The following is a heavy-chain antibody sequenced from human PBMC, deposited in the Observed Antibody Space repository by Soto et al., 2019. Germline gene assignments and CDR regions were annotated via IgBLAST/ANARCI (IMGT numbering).Heavy chain of an antibody. D-gene: IGHD2-2*01. Sequence: QVQLVQSGAEVKKPGASVKVSCKASGYTFTSYGISWVRQAPGQGLEWMGWISAYNGNTNYAQKLQSRVTMTTDTSTSTAYMELRSLRSDDTAVYYCARVRYCISTSCYGGGYYYYGMDVWGQGTTVTVSS. CDR3: ARVRYCISTSCYGGGYYYYGMDV. CDR2: ISAYNGNT. V-gene: IGHV1-18*01. CDR1: GYTFTSYG. J-gene: IGHJ6*02.